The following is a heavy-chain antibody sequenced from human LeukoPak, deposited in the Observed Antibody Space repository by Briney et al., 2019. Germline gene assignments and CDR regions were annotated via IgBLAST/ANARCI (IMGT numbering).Heavy chain of an antibody. Sequence: SETLSLTCAVSGGSISSGGYSWSWIRQPPGKGLEWIGYIYHSGSTYYNLSLKSRVTISVDRSKNQFSLKLSSVTAADTAVYYCARAGSATAFGNWFDPWGQGTLVTVSS. CDR3: ARAGSATAFGNWFDP. CDR1: GGSISSGGYS. CDR2: IYHSGST. V-gene: IGHV4-30-2*01. J-gene: IGHJ5*02. D-gene: IGHD3-10*01.